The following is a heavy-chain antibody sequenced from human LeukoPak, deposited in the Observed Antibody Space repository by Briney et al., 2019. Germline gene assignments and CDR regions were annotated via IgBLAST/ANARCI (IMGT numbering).Heavy chain of an antibody. D-gene: IGHD3-10*01. Sequence: GASVKVSCKASGGTFSSYAISWVRQAPGQGLEWMGWISAYNGNTNYAQKLQGRVTMTTDTSTSTAYMELRSLRSDDTAVYYCARDGSGIGFDPWGQGTLVTVSS. CDR3: ARDGSGIGFDP. CDR1: GGTFSSYA. CDR2: ISAYNGNT. V-gene: IGHV1-18*01. J-gene: IGHJ5*02.